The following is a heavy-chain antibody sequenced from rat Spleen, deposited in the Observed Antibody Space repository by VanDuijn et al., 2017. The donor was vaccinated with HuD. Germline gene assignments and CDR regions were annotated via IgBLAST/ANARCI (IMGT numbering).Heavy chain of an antibody. CDR3: ARRDGSLFDY. D-gene: IGHD1-7*01. J-gene: IGHJ2*01. CDR1: GFTFSDYY. CDR2: ISYEGSGS. V-gene: IGHV5-22*01. Sequence: EVQLVESGGGLVQPGRSLKLSCAASGFTFSDYYMAWVRQAPKKGLEWVASISYEGSGSYYGDSVKGRFTVSRDNEKSTLYLQINSLRSEDTATYYCARRDGSLFDYWGQGVMVTVSS.